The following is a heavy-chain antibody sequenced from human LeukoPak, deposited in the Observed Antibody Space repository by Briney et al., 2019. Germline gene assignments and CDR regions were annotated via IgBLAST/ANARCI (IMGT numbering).Heavy chain of an antibody. CDR2: VGYDGYNK. V-gene: IGHV3-33*01. D-gene: IGHD3-9*01. CDR3: ARDLDSRFDI. Sequence: GGSLRLSCAASGLTFSSYGMHWVRQAPGKGLEWVAVVGYDGYNKYYVDSVKGRFTISRDNSKNTLYLRMNSLRAEDTAIYYCARDLDSRFDIWGQGTMVTVSS. CDR1: GLTFSSYG. J-gene: IGHJ3*02.